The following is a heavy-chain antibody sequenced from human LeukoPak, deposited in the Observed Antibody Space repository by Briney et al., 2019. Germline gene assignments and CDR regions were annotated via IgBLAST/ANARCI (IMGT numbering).Heavy chain of an antibody. CDR3: CGGSGTYYNFDY. CDR1: GGSISSGGYY. CDR2: IYYSGST. J-gene: IGHJ4*02. V-gene: IGHV4-31*03. D-gene: IGHD3-10*01. Sequence: SQTLSLTCTVSGGSISSGGYYWSWIRQHPGQGLEWIGYIYYSGSTYYNPSLKSRVTISVETSKNQFSLKLSSATAADTAVYYCCGGSGTYYNFDYWGQGTLLTVSS.